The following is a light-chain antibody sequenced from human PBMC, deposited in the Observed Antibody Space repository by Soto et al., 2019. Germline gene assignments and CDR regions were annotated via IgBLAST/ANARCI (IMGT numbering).Light chain of an antibody. V-gene: IGLV2-14*01. CDR1: SSDVGGYNY. Sequence: HSVLNQPASVSGSPGQSITISCTGTSSDVGGYNYVSWYQQHPGKAPKLMIYDVSNRPSGVSNRFSGSKSGNTASLTISGLQAEDEADYYCSSYTSSSTPPYVFGTGTKVTVL. CDR3: SSYTSSSTPPYV. J-gene: IGLJ1*01. CDR2: DVS.